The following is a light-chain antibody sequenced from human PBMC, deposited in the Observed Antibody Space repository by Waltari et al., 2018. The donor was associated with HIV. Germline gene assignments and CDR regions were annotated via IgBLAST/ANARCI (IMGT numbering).Light chain of an antibody. Sequence: QSALTQPAYVSGCPGQSITISCTGTSSDVGGYNLVSCDPQHPGKAPKLMIYEVSKRPSGVSDRFSGSKSGNTASLTISGLQAEDEADYYCCSYAGSSTVVFGGGTKLTV. CDR1: SSDVGGYNL. CDR3: CSYAGSSTVV. J-gene: IGLJ2*01. V-gene: IGLV2-23*02. CDR2: EVS.